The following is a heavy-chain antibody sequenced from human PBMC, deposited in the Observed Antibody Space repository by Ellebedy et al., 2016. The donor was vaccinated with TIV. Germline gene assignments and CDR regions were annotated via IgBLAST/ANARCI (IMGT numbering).Heavy chain of an antibody. CDR1: GFSFSSYA. Sequence: GESLKISCAASGFSFSSYAMSWVRQAPGKGLEWVSSIDHGGGNTYYADSVNGRFTISRDNSKNTLYLQVSSLRAEDTAVYYCARYFDWLSQMHYFDYWGQGTLVTVSP. V-gene: IGHV3-23*01. D-gene: IGHD3-9*01. CDR3: ARYFDWLSQMHYFDY. J-gene: IGHJ4*02. CDR2: IDHGGGNT.